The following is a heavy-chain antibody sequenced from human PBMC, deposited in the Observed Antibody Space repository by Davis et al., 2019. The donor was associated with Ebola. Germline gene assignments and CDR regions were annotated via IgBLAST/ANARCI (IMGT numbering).Heavy chain of an antibody. J-gene: IGHJ4*02. CDR3: ARDQLVGASHC. CDR2: ISGYNGNT. CDR1: GYSFSHYS. D-gene: IGHD1-26*01. V-gene: IGHV1-18*01. Sequence: ASVKVSCKASGYSFSHYSFSWVRQAPGQGLEWMGWISGYNGNTNNAQNFQGRVTMTTDTSTSTAYMELRSLRSDDTAVYYCARDQLVGASHCWGQGTLVTLSS.